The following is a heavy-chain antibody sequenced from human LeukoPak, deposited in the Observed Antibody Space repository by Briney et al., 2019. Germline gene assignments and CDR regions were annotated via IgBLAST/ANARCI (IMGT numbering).Heavy chain of an antibody. J-gene: IGHJ5*02. CDR2: ISGGGGST. V-gene: IGHV3-23*01. Sequence: GGSLRLSCAASGFTFSSYAMNWVRQAPGKGLEWVSAISGGGGSTYYADSVKGRFTISRDNSKNTLYLQTNSLRADDTAVYYCAKDSSSSPHWFDPWGQGTLVTVSS. CDR3: AKDSSSSPHWFDP. D-gene: IGHD6-6*01. CDR1: GFTFSSYA.